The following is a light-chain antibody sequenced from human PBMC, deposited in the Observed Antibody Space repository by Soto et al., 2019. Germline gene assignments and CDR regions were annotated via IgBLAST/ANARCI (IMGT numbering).Light chain of an antibody. CDR2: DAS. CDR3: QQRSNWPPGRT. V-gene: IGKV3-11*01. J-gene: IGKJ1*01. CDR1: QSVSSY. Sequence: EIVLTQSPATLSLSPGERATLSCRASQSVSSYLAWYQKKPGQAPRLLIYDASNRATGIPARFSGSGSGTDFPLTISILEPEDFAVYYCQQRSNWPPGRTFGQGTKVEIK.